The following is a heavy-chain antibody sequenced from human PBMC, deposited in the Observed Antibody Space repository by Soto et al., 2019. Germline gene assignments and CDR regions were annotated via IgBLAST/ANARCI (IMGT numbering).Heavy chain of an antibody. Sequence: QVQLVESGGGVVQPGRSLRLSCAASGFTFSSYGMHWVRQAPGKGLEWVAVIWYDGSNKYYADSVKGRFTISRDNSKNTMYLQMNSLRAEDTAVYYCARDPEIVVVAPHPGFDPWGQGTLVTVSS. V-gene: IGHV3-33*01. CDR1: GFTFSSYG. CDR3: ARDPEIVVVAPHPGFDP. J-gene: IGHJ5*02. CDR2: IWYDGSNK. D-gene: IGHD2-15*01.